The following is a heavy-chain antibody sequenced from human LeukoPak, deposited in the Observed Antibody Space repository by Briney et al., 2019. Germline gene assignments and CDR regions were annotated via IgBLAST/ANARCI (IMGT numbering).Heavy chain of an antibody. CDR1: GGSISSYY. CDR2: IYYSGST. V-gene: IGHV4-59*01. J-gene: IGHJ4*02. Sequence: NPSETLSLTCTVSGGSISSYYWSWIRQPPGKGLEWIGYIYYSGSTNYNPSLKSRVTISVDTSKNQFSLKLSSVTAADTAVYYCARAWWLQGFDYWGQGTLVTVSS. CDR3: ARAWWLQGFDY. D-gene: IGHD5-24*01.